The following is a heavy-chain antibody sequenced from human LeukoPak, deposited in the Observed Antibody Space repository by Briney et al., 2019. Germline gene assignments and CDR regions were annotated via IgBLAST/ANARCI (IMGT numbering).Heavy chain of an antibody. J-gene: IGHJ6*03. V-gene: IGHV3-30*18. CDR1: GFTFSSYG. D-gene: IGHD2-21*01. Sequence: GGSLRLSCAASGFTFSSYGMHWVRQAPGKGLECVAVISYDGSKKYYADSVKGRFTISRDKSKNTLYLQKNRLRAEDTGVYFCAKRLIADYYMDVWGKGTTVTVSS. CDR2: ISYDGSKK. CDR3: AKRLIADYYMDV.